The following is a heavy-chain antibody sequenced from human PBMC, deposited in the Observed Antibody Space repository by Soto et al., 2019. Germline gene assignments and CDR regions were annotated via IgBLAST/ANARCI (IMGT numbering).Heavy chain of an antibody. V-gene: IGHV3-23*01. CDR2: ISANGQGI. Sequence: GGSLRLSCAASGFTFSTYALSWGRQAPGKGLEWVSAISANGQGIYYADSVRGRFTISRDNSKNTIFLHMDSLRAEDTAVYYCAKDRNYPRDQFHYWGQGTLVTVSS. CDR1: GFTFSTYA. J-gene: IGHJ4*02. CDR3: AKDRNYPRDQFHY. D-gene: IGHD1-7*01.